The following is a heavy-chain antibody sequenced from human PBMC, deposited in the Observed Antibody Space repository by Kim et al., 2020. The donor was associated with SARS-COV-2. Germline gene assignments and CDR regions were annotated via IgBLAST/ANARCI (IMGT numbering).Heavy chain of an antibody. Sequence: ASVKVSCKASGYTFTSYDINWVRQATGQGFEWMGWMNPNSGNTGYAQKFQGRVTMTRNTSISTAYMELSSLRSEDTAVYYCASRSFIAVAGYYYYYGMDVWGPGTTVTVSS. D-gene: IGHD6-19*01. J-gene: IGHJ6*02. CDR2: MNPNSGNT. V-gene: IGHV1-8*01. CDR3: ASRSFIAVAGYYYYYGMDV. CDR1: GYTFTSYD.